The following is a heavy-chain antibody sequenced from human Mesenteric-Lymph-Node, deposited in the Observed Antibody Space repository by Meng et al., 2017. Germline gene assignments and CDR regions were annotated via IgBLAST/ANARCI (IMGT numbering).Heavy chain of an antibody. CDR1: GFTFSSYG. J-gene: IGHJ4*02. CDR3: ARWGFGELMNTFDY. V-gene: IGHV3-33*01. CDR2: IWYDGSNK. D-gene: IGHD3-10*01. Sequence: GGSLRLSCAASGFTFSSYGMHWVRQAPGKGLEWVAVIWYDGSNKYYADSVKGRFTISRDNSKNTLYLQMNSLRAEDTAVYYCARWGFGELMNTFDYWGQGTLVTVSS.